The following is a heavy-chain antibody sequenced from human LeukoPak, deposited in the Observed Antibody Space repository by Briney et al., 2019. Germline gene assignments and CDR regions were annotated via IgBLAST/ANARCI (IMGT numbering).Heavy chain of an antibody. CDR3: ARDMYDFLSAAYYFDY. D-gene: IGHD3-3*01. V-gene: IGHV1-2*02. CDR1: XXTFXXXY. CDR2: INPNTGGT. J-gene: IGHJ4*02. Sequence: SXXTFXXXYMHWVRQAPGQGLEWMGWINPNTGGTNYAQKFQGGVTMTRDTSISTVYMELRRLRSDDTAVYYCARDMYDFLSAAYYFDYWGQGTLVTVSS.